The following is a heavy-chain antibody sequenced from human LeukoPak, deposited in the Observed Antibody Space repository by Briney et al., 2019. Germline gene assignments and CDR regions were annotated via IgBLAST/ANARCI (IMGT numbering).Heavy chain of an antibody. J-gene: IGHJ6*03. CDR1: GGSIDSSSYY. Sequence: PSETLSLTXTVSGGSIDSSSYYWDWIRQPPGKGLEWLGNIYYSGTTFYTSSLKSRVTISTDMSKNQFSLRLTSVTAADTAVYYCARQRADYFYHYMDVWGKGTTVIVSS. V-gene: IGHV4-39*01. CDR2: IYYSGTT. CDR3: ARQRADYFYHYMDV.